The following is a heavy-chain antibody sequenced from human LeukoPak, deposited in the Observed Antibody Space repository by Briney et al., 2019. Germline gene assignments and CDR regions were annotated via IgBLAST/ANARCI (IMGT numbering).Heavy chain of an antibody. CDR3: ARGDLYSSSWYN. Sequence: PSQTLSLTCSVSGGSISSGDNYWSWIRQPPGMGLEWIGYIYYSGSTYYNPSLKSRVTISVDTSKNQFSLKLSSVTAADTAVYYCARGDLYSSSWYNWGQGTLVTVSS. D-gene: IGHD6-13*01. CDR1: GGSISSGDNY. J-gene: IGHJ4*02. V-gene: IGHV4-30-4*08. CDR2: IYYSGST.